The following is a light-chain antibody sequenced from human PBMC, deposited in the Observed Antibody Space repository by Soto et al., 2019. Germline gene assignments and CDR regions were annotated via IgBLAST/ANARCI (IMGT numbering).Light chain of an antibody. CDR2: AAS. CDR1: QSVSSSY. J-gene: IGKJ1*01. CDR3: QQHGSSPGT. Sequence: EIVLTQSPGTLSLSPGERATLSCRASQSVSSSYLAWYQQKPGQAPRLLIYAASSRATGIPDRFSGSGSGTDFTLTISRLEPEEFAVYYCQQHGSSPGTCGKGTKVEIK. V-gene: IGKV3-20*01.